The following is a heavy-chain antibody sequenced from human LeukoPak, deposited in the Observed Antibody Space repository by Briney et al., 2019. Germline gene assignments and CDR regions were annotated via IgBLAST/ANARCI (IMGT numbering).Heavy chain of an antibody. Sequence: PGVSLRLSCAGSGFFFSDYYMSWIRQTPGKGLEWVSYIGTSGTIVYYADSVKGRFTVSRDNAKNSLYLQIHSLRAEDTAIYYCARDHSRNSYWFDSWGQGTLVTVSS. CDR1: GFFFSDYY. CDR3: ARDHSRNSYWFDS. CDR2: IGTSGTIV. J-gene: IGHJ5*01. V-gene: IGHV3-11*04. D-gene: IGHD2/OR15-2a*01.